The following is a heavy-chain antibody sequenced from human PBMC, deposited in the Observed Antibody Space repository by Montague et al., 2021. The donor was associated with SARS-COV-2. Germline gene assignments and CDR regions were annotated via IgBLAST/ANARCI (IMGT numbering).Heavy chain of an antibody. CDR1: GGSFSAYY. Sequence: SETLSLTCAVYGGSFSAYYWSWLRQSQRSGQEWIAEINHSGTANSNPSLKSRVSISVDTSKNQFTLKLTSVTAAATAMYYCAKEREVVRAASTRVAFDLWGQGTMVTVSS. V-gene: IGHV4-34*01. CDR3: AKEREVVRAASTRVAFDL. D-gene: IGHD2-2*01. J-gene: IGHJ3*01. CDR2: INHSGTA.